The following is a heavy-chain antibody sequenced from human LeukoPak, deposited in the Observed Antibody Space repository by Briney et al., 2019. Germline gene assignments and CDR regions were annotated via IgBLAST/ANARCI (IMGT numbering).Heavy chain of an antibody. D-gene: IGHD3-16*01. CDR1: GGSISSYY. J-gene: IGHJ4*02. CDR3: GRDGWPTLEFDF. V-gene: IGHV4-59*12. CDR2: IYYSGST. Sequence: SLTSTGYGGSISSYYWSWIRQPPGKGLVWIVYIYYSGSTNDNPSLKSRVTISVDTSKNQFSLKLSSVTAAATVVYYWGRDGWPTLEFDFWGQGTLVTVSS.